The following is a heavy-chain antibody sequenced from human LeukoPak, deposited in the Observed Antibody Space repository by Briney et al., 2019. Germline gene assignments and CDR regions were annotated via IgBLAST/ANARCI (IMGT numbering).Heavy chain of an antibody. CDR2: ISGYNGNT. Sequence: GASVKVSCKASGYTFTSYGISWVRQAPGQGLEWMGWISGYNGNTNYAQKLQGRVTMTTDTSTSTAYMELRSLRSDDTAVYYCARDPRYRGYCSSPSCHWMDYWGQGTLVTVSS. V-gene: IGHV1-18*04. CDR1: GYTFTSYG. J-gene: IGHJ4*02. CDR3: ARDPRYRGYCSSPSCHWMDY. D-gene: IGHD2-2*01.